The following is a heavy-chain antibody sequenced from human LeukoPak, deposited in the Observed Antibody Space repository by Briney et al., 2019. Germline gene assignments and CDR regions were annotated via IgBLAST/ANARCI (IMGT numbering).Heavy chain of an antibody. V-gene: IGHV3-48*04. J-gene: IGHJ4*02. Sequence: PGGSLRLSCAASGFTFSSYSMNWVRQAPGKGLEWVSYISSSSSTIYYADSVKGRFTISRDNAKNSLYLQMNSLRAEDTAIYYCARAVGDCSGGSCYSELDYWGQGTLVTVSS. CDR2: ISSSSSTI. D-gene: IGHD2-15*01. CDR1: GFTFSSYS. CDR3: ARAVGDCSGGSCYSELDY.